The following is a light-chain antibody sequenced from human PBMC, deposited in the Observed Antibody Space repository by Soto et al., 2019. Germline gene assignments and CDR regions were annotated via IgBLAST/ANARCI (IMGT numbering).Light chain of an antibody. CDR1: QGISKW. CDR2: AAP. J-gene: IGKJ5*01. CDR3: QQANSFPIT. V-gene: IGKV1-12*01. Sequence: DIPMTQSPSSVSASVGDRVTITCRASQGISKWLAWYQQKPGKAPKFLMYAAPTLQSGVPSRFSGSGSGTDFALTISSLQPEDFATYYCQQANSFPITCGQGTRLEIK.